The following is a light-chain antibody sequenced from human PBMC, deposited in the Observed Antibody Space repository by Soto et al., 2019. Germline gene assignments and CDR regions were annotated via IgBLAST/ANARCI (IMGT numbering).Light chain of an antibody. Sequence: DIQMTQSPSTLSASVGDRVTITCRASQSISTWLAWYQQKPGKAPKLLIYKASSLEGGVPSRFRGGGWGKKSSLPTSSLQLDDFATYSCKKYFNRWLFGKGTRGE. CDR1: QSISTW. J-gene: IGKJ1*01. CDR3: KKYFNRWL. V-gene: IGKV1-5*03. CDR2: KAS.